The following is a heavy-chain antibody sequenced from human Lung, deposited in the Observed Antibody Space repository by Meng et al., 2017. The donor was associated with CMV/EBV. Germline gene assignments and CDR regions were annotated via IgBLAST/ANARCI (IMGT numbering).Heavy chain of an antibody. J-gene: IGHJ4*02. CDR3: ARDRSYDSSGYLDY. CDR2: ISWNSGSI. V-gene: IGHV3-9*01. CDR1: GFTFDDYA. D-gene: IGHD3-22*01. Sequence: GGSLRLXCAASGFTFDDYAMHWVRQAPGKGLEWVSGISWNSGSIGYADSVKGRFTISRDNSKNTLYLQMNSLRAEDTAMYYCARDRSYDSSGYLDYWGQGXLVTVSS.